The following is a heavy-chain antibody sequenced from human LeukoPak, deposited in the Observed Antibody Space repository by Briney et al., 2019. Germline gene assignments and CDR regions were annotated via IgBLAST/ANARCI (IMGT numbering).Heavy chain of an antibody. D-gene: IGHD3-3*01. Sequence: PSETLSLTCAVSGYYISSGYYWGWIRQPPGKGLEWIGSIYHSGSTYYNPSLKSRVTISVDTSKNQFSLKLSSVTAADTAVYYCARHGVMDYDFWSGYYYYFDYWGQGTLVTVSS. CDR3: ARHGVMDYDFWSGYYYYFDY. CDR2: IYHSGST. CDR1: GYYISSGYY. J-gene: IGHJ4*02. V-gene: IGHV4-38-2*01.